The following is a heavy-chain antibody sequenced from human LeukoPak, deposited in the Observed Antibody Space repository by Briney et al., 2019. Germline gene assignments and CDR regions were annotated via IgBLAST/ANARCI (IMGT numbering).Heavy chain of an antibody. J-gene: IGHJ4*02. CDR3: ARRSSYSNAEDY. Sequence: SETLSLTCTVSGGSMRSYYWSWIRQHPGKGLEWIGHIYYSGSTSYNPSLKSRVTTSVDESKNQFSLKLSSVTAADTAVYYCARRSSYSNAEDYWGQGTLVTVSS. CDR2: IYYSGST. D-gene: IGHD6-13*01. CDR1: GGSMRSYY. V-gene: IGHV4-59*08.